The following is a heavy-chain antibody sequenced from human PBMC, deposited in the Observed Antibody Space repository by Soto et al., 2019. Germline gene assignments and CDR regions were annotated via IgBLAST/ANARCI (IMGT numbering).Heavy chain of an antibody. Sequence: SVKVSCKASGGTFSSYTISWVRQAPGQGLEWMGRIIPILGIANYAQKFQGRVTITADKSTSTAYMELSSLRSEDTAVYCCASTISPVDTAMENWGQGTLVTVSS. J-gene: IGHJ4*02. CDR1: GGTFSSYT. CDR3: ASTISPVDTAMEN. CDR2: IIPILGIA. V-gene: IGHV1-69*02. D-gene: IGHD5-18*01.